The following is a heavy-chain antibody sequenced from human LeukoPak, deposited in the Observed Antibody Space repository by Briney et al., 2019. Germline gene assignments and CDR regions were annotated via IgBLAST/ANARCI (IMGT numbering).Heavy chain of an antibody. Sequence: PGGSLRLSCAASGFTFDDYAMHWVRQAPGKGLEWVSGISWNSGSIGYADSVKGRFTISRDNAKNSLYLQMNSLRAEDTAVYYCARDSSGCMDYWGQGTLVTVSS. D-gene: IGHD6-19*01. CDR2: ISWNSGSI. V-gene: IGHV3-9*01. CDR3: ARDSSGCMDY. J-gene: IGHJ4*02. CDR1: GFTFDDYA.